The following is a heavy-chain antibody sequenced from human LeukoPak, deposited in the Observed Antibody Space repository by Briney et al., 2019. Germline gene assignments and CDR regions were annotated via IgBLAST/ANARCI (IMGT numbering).Heavy chain of an antibody. CDR2: ISYDGSNK. J-gene: IGHJ4*02. Sequence: GGSLRLSCAASGFTFSSYAMHWVRQAPGKGLEWVAVISYDGSNKYFADSVKGRFTISRDNSKNTLYLQMNSLRAEDTAVYYCARDHYGEDYWGQGTLVTVSS. D-gene: IGHD4-17*01. CDR1: GFTFSSYA. V-gene: IGHV3-30-3*01. CDR3: ARDHYGEDY.